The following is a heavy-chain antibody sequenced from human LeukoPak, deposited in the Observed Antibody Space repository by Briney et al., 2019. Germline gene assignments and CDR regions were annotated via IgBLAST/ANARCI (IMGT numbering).Heavy chain of an antibody. CDR1: GFTFSSYE. V-gene: IGHV3-48*03. CDR3: ARESIAVAGAPFDY. J-gene: IGHJ4*02. D-gene: IGHD6-19*01. CDR2: ISSGSTI. Sequence: GGSLRLSCATSGFTFSSYEMNWVRQAPGKGLEWVSYISSGSTIYDADSVKGRFTISRDNAKNSLYLQMNSLRAEDSAVYYCARESIAVAGAPFDYWGQGTLVTVSS.